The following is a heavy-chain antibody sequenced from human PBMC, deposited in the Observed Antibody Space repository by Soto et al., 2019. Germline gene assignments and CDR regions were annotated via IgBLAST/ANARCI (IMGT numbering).Heavy chain of an antibody. J-gene: IGHJ4*02. CDR1: GFTFSSYG. D-gene: IGHD3-22*01. CDR2: ISYDGSNK. Sequence: PVGSLRLSCAASGFTFSSYGMHWVRQAPGKGLEWVAIISYDGSNKYYADSVKGRFTISRDNSKNTLYLQMNSLRAEDTAVYYCAKNPGYYYDSTGYHFDYWGQGTLVTVSS. V-gene: IGHV3-30*18. CDR3: AKNPGYYYDSTGYHFDY.